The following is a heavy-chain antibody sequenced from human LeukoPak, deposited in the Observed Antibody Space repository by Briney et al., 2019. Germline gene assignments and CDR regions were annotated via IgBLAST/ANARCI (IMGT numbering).Heavy chain of an antibody. CDR2: INMDGTTI. CDR3: ARTPRYCSGGSCYSIYFQH. Sequence: GGSLRLSCAASGFTFSSYWMHWVRQGPGKGLEWVSRINMDGTTISYADSVKGRFTISRDNAKNSLYLQMNSLRAEDTAVYYCARTPRYCSGGSCYSIYFQHWGQGTLVTVSS. J-gene: IGHJ1*01. D-gene: IGHD2-15*01. CDR1: GFTFSSYW. V-gene: IGHV3-74*01.